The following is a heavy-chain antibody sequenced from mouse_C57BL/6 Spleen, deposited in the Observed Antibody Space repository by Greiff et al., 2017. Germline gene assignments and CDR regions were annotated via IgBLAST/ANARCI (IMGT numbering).Heavy chain of an antibody. CDR2: IYPGSGNT. CDR1: GYTFTDYY. Sequence: QVQLQQSGAELVRPGASVKLSCKASGYTFTDYYINWVKQRPGQGLEWIARIYPGSGNTYYNEKFKGKATLTAEKSSSTAYMQLSSLTSEDSAVYFCAREGVYGYDVGWFAYWGQGTLVTVSA. V-gene: IGHV1-76*01. J-gene: IGHJ3*01. CDR3: AREGVYGYDVGWFAY. D-gene: IGHD2-2*01.